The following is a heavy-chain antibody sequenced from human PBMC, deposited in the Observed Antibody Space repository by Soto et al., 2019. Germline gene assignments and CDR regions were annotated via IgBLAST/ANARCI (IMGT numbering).Heavy chain of an antibody. D-gene: IGHD6-13*01. CDR2: ISAYNGNT. J-gene: IGHJ6*03. CDR3: ASWGIAAAGIVYYYYYYMDV. Sequence: EASVKVSCKASGYTFTSYGISWVRQAPGQGLEWMGWISAYNGNTNYAQKLQGRVTMTTDTSKNQFSLKLSSVTAADTAVYYCASWGIAAAGIVYYYYYYMDVWGKGTTVTVSS. CDR1: GYTFTSYG. V-gene: IGHV1-18*01.